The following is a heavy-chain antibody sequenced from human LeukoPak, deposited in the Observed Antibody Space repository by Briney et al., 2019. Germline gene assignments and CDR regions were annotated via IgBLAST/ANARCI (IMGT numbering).Heavy chain of an antibody. D-gene: IGHD3-3*01. J-gene: IGHJ5*02. CDR2: MNPNSGNT. CDR3: ARSSYDFWSGYYTPVWFDP. CDR1: GYTFTSYD. V-gene: IGHV1-8*01. Sequence: ASVKVSSKASGYTFTSYDTNWVPHATGQGLEWMGWMNPNSGNTGYAQKFQGRVTMTRNTSISTAYMELSSLRSEDTAVYYCARSSYDFWSGYYTPVWFDPWGQGTLVTVSS.